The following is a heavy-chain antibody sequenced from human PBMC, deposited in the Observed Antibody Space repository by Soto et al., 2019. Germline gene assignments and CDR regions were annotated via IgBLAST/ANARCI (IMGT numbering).Heavy chain of an antibody. CDR2: IWYDGSNK. D-gene: IGHD2-15*01. CDR3: ARDGYCSGGSCYSVPVFDY. CDR1: GFTFSNYG. V-gene: IGHV3-33*01. Sequence: QVQLVESGGGVVQPGRSLRLSCAASGFTFSNYGMHWVRQAPGKGLEWVAVIWYDGSNKYYADSVKGRFTISRDNSKNTLYLKMNRRRAEDTAVYYCARDGYCSGGSCYSVPVFDYWGQGTLVTVSS. J-gene: IGHJ4*02.